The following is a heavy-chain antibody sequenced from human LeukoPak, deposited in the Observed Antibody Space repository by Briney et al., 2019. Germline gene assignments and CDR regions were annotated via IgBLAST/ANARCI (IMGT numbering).Heavy chain of an antibody. CDR3: ARADYDFWSGYWRSAGMDV. D-gene: IGHD3-3*01. Sequence: GESLKISCKGSGYSFTSYWIGWVRQMPGKGPEWMGIIYPGDSDTRYSPSFQGQVTISADKSISTAYLQWSSLKASDTAMYYCARADYDFWSGYWRSAGMDVWGQGTTVTVSS. CDR2: IYPGDSDT. V-gene: IGHV5-51*01. CDR1: GYSFTSYW. J-gene: IGHJ6*02.